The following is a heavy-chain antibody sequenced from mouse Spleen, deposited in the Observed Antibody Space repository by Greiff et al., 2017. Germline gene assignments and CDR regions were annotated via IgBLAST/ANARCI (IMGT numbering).Heavy chain of an antibody. CDR1: GFTFSSYA. CDR2: ISSGGGNT. D-gene: IGHD1-1*01. CDR3: ARQYGTSYYFDY. V-gene: IGHV5-9*01. J-gene: IGHJ2*01. Sequence: EVMLVESGGGLVKLGGSLKLSCAASGFTFSSYAMSWVRQTPEKRLEWVATISSGGGNTYYPDSVKGRFTISRDNAKNTLYLQMSSLKSEDTAMYYCARQYGTSYYFDYWGQGTTLTVSS.